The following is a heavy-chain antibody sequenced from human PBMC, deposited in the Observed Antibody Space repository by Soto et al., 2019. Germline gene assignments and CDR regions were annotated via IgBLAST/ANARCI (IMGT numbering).Heavy chain of an antibody. J-gene: IGHJ4*02. V-gene: IGHV3-30-3*01. Sequence: GGSLRLSCAASGFTFSSYAMHWVRQAPGKGLEWVAVISYDGSNKYYADSVKGRFTISRDNSKNTLYLQMNSLRAEDTAVYYCARVGDVLRYFDWLLSFDYWGQGTLVTVSS. CDR3: ARVGDVLRYFDWLLSFDY. CDR2: ISYDGSNK. D-gene: IGHD3-9*01. CDR1: GFTFSSYA.